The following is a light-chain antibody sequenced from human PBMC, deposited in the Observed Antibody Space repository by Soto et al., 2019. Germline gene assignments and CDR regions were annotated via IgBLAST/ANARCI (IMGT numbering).Light chain of an antibody. J-gene: IGKJ1*01. V-gene: IGKV3-20*01. CDR2: GAS. Sequence: DIVLMQSPGTLSLSPGERATLSCRAGQSVPTNYLAWYQHKPGQAPRLLISGASTRATGIPDRFTGSGSETDFTLTINKLEPEDFAVYYCQQYGTSRRTFGQGTKVDIK. CDR1: QSVPTNY. CDR3: QQYGTSRRT.